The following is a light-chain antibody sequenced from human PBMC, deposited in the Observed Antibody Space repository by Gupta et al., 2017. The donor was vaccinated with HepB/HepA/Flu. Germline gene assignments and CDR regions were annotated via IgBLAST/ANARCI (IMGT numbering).Light chain of an antibody. CDR3: QHYDTSPMWS. CDR2: DAS. V-gene: IGKV3-20*01. Sequence: EIVLTQSPVTLSLSSGDTATLSCRASQSVRNNRVAWYQQKPGQAPRLLIYDASKRAAGIPDNFSGSGSGTDFTLTIIRLEPADFAVYYCQHYDTSPMWSFGQGTKVEIK. J-gene: IGKJ1*01. CDR1: QSVRNNR.